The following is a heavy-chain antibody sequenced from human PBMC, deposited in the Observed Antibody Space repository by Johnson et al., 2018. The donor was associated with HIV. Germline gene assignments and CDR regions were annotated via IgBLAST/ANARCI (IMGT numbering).Heavy chain of an antibody. CDR3: ARDVRQGEGQWLVHACDI. CDR1: GFSVTRND. V-gene: IGHV3-53*01. Sequence: VHLVESGGGLIQPGGSLRLSCAASGFSVTRNDMNRVRQAPGKGLEWVSVVYRDGNTKYADSVKGRFSISRDNAKNTVDLQLNSLRAEDTAVYYCARDVRQGEGQWLVHACDIWGQGTMVTVSS. D-gene: IGHD6-19*01. CDR2: VYRDGNT. J-gene: IGHJ3*02.